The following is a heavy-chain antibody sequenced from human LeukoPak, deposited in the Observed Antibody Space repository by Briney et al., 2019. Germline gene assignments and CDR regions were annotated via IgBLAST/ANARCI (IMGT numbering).Heavy chain of an antibody. CDR3: ARNYYFDY. J-gene: IGHJ4*02. CDR2: ISSNGGAT. Sequence: PGGSLRLSCSASGFTFSNFAMHWVRQAPGKGLEYVSTISSNGGATSYADSVKGRFTISRDNSKNTLYLQMNSLRAEDTAVYYCARNYYFDYWGQGTLVTVSS. V-gene: IGHV3-64*04. CDR1: GFTFSNFA.